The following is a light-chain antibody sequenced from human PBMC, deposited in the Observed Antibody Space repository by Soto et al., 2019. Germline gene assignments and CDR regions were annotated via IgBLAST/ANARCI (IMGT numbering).Light chain of an antibody. V-gene: IGKV3-11*01. CDR3: QRRSNWSTT. CDR1: QSVSSY. CDR2: DAS. Sequence: EIVLTQSPATLSLSPGERAALSCRASQSVSSYLAWYQQKPGQPPRLLIYDASNRATGIPARFSGSGSGTDFTLTISSLEPEDFAVYYCQRRSNWSTTFGQGTKVDTK. J-gene: IGKJ1*01.